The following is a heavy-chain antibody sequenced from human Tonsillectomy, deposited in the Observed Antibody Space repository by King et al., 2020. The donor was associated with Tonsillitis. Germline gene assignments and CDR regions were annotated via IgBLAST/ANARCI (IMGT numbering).Heavy chain of an antibody. V-gene: IGHV4-59*12. CDR2: IYYSGST. CDR3: ARDSSSWYLGWFDP. CDR1: GGSISSYY. J-gene: IGHJ5*02. Sequence: VQLQESGPGLVKPSETLSLTCTVSGGSISSYYWSWIRQPPGKGLEWIGYIYYSGSTNYNPSLQSRVTISVDTSKNPFSLKLSSVTAADTAVYYCARDSSSWYLGWFDPWGQGTLVTVSS. D-gene: IGHD6-13*01.